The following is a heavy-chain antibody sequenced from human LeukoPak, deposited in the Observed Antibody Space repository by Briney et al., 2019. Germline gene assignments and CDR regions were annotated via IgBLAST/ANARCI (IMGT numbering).Heavy chain of an antibody. D-gene: IGHD1-26*01. J-gene: IGHJ5*02. CDR2: ISGSGDHT. CDR1: GFTFSSYG. V-gene: IGHV3-23*01. Sequence: QPGRSLRLSCAASGFTFSSYGMSWVRQAPGKGLEWVSAISGSGDHTYYADSVKGRFTISRDNSKNTLYLQMNSLRAEETAVYFCARDKGSYYSYNWFDPWGQGTLVTVSS. CDR3: ARDKGSYYSYNWFDP.